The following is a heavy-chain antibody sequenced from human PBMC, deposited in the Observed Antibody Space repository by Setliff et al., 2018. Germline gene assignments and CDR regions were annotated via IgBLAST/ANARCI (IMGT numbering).Heavy chain of an antibody. CDR1: GDSINSGPYY. CDR3: ARMSTSGPHYDY. D-gene: IGHD2-8*02. CDR2: LHSSGDT. Sequence: SQTLSLTCAVSGDSINSGPYYWSWIRQSAGEGLEWIGRLHSSGDTTYNPSLKGRVAISRDTSATTVHMELSSLRSDDTAVYYCARMSTSGPHYDYWGQGTLVTVSS. V-gene: IGHV4-61*02. J-gene: IGHJ4*02.